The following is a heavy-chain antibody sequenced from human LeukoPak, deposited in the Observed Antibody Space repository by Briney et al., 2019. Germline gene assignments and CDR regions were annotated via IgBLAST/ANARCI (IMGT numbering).Heavy chain of an antibody. CDR3: ARRKMLGSSGWYFHYYYYYMDV. CDR2: ISSSGST. V-gene: IGHV4-61*02. D-gene: IGHD6-19*01. J-gene: IGHJ6*03. Sequence: SETLSLTCTVSGDSISSGDYYWSWIRQPAGKGLEWIGRISSSGSTNYNPSLKSRVTISVDTSKNQFSLKLSSVTAADTAVYCCARRKMLGSSGWYFHYYYYYMDVWGKGTTVTISS. CDR1: GDSISSGDYY.